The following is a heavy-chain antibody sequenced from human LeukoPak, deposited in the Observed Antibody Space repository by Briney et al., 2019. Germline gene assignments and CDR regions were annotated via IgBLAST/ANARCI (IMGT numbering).Heavy chain of an antibody. D-gene: IGHD3-22*01. CDR3: ARDLGYYYDSSGYYDY. J-gene: IGHJ4*02. V-gene: IGHV4-39*07. CDR1: GGSISSSSYY. CDR2: IYYSGST. Sequence: PSETLSLTCTVSGGSISSSSYYWGWIRQPPGKGLEWIGSIYYSGSTYYNPSLKSRVTISVDTSKNQFSLKLSSVTAADTAVYYCARDLGYYYDSSGYYDYWGQGTLVTVSS.